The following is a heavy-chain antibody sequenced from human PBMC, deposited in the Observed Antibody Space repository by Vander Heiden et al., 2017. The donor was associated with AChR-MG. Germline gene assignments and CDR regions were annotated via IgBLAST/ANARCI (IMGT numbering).Heavy chain of an antibody. CDR2: IYYSGST. Sequence: QVQLQESGPGLVKPSQTLSLPCTVSVGSISSGGYYWSWVRQHPGKGLEWIGYIYYSGSTYYNPSLKSRVTISVDTSKNQFSLKLSSVTAADTAVYYCARDADDYRNVAGMDVWGQGTTVTVSS. J-gene: IGHJ6*02. CDR1: VGSISSGGYY. V-gene: IGHV4-31*03. D-gene: IGHD4-17*01. CDR3: ARDADDYRNVAGMDV.